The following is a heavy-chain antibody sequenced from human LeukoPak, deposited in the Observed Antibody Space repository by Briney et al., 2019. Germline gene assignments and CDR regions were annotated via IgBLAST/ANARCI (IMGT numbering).Heavy chain of an antibody. V-gene: IGHV3-23*01. CDR1: GFTMSHSG. J-gene: IGHJ4*02. CDR2: IRSAVETT. D-gene: IGHD3/OR15-3a*01. Sequence: GSLSLSCAASGFTMSHSGVSWVCQAPGKGLEWISGIRSAVETTHYADSVKGRFIISRDNSKNALSLQLNSLRPEDTALYYCAKHFCTGLDCSLFDSWGQGTLVTVSS. CDR3: AKHFCTGLDCSLFDS.